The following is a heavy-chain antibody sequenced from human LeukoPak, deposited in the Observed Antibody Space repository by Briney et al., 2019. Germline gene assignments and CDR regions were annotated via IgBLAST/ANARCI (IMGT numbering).Heavy chain of an antibody. Sequence: GRSLRLSCAESGFTFSSYGMHWVRQAPGKGLEWVAVIWYDGSNKYYADSVKGRFTISRDNSKNTLYLQMNSLRAEDTAVYYCAKNSRKYGDYGAYDYWGQGTLVTVSS. CDR1: GFTFSSYG. J-gene: IGHJ4*02. V-gene: IGHV3-33*06. CDR3: AKNSRKYGDYGAYDY. D-gene: IGHD4-17*01. CDR2: IWYDGSNK.